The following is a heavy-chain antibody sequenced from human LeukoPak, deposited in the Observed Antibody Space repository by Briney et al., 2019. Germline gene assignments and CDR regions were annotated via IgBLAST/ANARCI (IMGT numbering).Heavy chain of an antibody. V-gene: IGHV3-30*04. CDR3: ARGGFITSDALGI. J-gene: IGHJ3*02. CDR2: ISNDGSNE. CDR1: GFTFSSYV. D-gene: IGHD1-20*01. Sequence: PGGSLRLPCAASGFTFSSYVIHWVRQAPGKGLEWVAVISNDGSNEFYADSVKGRFTISRDNSKNTLYLQMRSLGPGDTALYYCARGGFITSDALGIWGQGTMVTVSS.